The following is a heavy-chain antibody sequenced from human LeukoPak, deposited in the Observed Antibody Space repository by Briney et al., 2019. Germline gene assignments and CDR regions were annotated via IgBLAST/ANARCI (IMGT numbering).Heavy chain of an antibody. CDR3: ARVQTATVPRGYFDY. CDR1: GYSISSGYY. V-gene: IGHV4-61*01. CDR2: IYYSGST. J-gene: IGHJ4*02. Sequence: PSETLSLTCTVSGYSISSGYYWSWIRQPPGKGLEWIGYIYYSGSTNYNPSLKSRVTISVDTSKNQFSLKLSSVTAADTAVYYCARVQTATVPRGYFDYWGQGTLVTVSS. D-gene: IGHD4-17*01.